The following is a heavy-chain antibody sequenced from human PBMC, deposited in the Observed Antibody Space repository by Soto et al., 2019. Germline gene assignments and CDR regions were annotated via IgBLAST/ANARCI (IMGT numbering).Heavy chain of an antibody. CDR1: GYTFTSYY. Sequence: ASVKVSCKASGYTFTSYYMHWVRQAPGQRLDWMGIINPSGGSTSYAQKFQGRVTMTRDTSTSTVYMELSSLRSEDTAVYYCARARSDPLYYYDSSGYFDYWGQGTLVTVSS. CDR2: INPSGGST. J-gene: IGHJ4*02. CDR3: ARARSDPLYYYDSSGYFDY. V-gene: IGHV1-46*01. D-gene: IGHD3-22*01.